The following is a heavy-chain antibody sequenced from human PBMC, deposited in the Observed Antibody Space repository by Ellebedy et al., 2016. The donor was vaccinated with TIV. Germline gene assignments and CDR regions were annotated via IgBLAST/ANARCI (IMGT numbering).Heavy chain of an antibody. J-gene: IGHJ4*02. CDR1: GYTFTSYY. CDR2: INPSGGST. CDR3: ARDLTYYYGSGVGQYFDY. Sequence: AASVKVSCKASGYTFTSYYMHWVRQAPGQGLEWMGIINPSGGSTSYAQKFQGRVTMTRDTSTSTVYMELSSLRSEDTAVYYCARDLTYYYGSGVGQYFDYWGQGTLVTVSS. D-gene: IGHD3-10*01. V-gene: IGHV1-46*01.